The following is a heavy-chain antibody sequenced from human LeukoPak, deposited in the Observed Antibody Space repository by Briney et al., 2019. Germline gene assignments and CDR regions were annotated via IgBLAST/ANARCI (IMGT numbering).Heavy chain of an antibody. V-gene: IGHV1-2*02. CDR2: INPNSGGT. Sequence: ASVKVSCKASGYTFTGYYMHWVRQAPGQGPEWMGWINPNSGGTNYAQKFQGRVTMTRDTSISTAYMELSRLRSDDTAVYYCARDAWLGGTELYWGQGTLVTVSS. J-gene: IGHJ4*02. D-gene: IGHD1-26*01. CDR1: GYTFTGYY. CDR3: ARDAWLGGTELY.